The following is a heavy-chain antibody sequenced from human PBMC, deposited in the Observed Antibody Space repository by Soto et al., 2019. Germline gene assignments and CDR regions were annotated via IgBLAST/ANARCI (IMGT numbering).Heavy chain of an antibody. V-gene: IGHV1-2*04. CDR3: ATLGAGAFDH. CDR1: GYTFTDYY. Sequence: QVQLVQSGAEVKNPGASVKVSCKTSGYTFTDYYIHWVRQAPGQGLEGMGWINPNSGATKYSQKFQGWVTMTRDNSIRTAYMELSRLRSDDTAIYYCATLGAGAFDHWGQGSLVTVSS. J-gene: IGHJ4*02. CDR2: INPNSGAT. D-gene: IGHD3-16*01.